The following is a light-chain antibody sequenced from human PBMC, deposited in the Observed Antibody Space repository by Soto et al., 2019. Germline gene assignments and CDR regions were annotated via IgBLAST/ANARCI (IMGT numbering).Light chain of an antibody. CDR1: QGISSY. CDR2: DAS. V-gene: IGKV1-9*01. J-gene: IGKJ1*01. Sequence: IQLTQSPSSLSASVGDRVTITCRASQGISSYLAWYQQKPGKAPKLLIYDASTLQSGVPSRFSGSGSGTDFTLTISSLQPEDFANYYCQQLNSYPRTFGQGTKVEIK. CDR3: QQLNSYPRT.